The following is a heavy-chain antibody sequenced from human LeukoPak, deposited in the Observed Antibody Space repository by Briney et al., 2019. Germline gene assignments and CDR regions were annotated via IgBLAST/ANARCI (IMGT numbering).Heavy chain of an antibody. Sequence: PSETLSLTCTVSGGSISSYYWSWIRQPPGKGLEWIGYIYYSGSTNYNPSLKSRVTISVDTSKNQFSLKLSSVTAADTAVYYCAREVGADPDAFDIWGQGTMVTVSS. J-gene: IGHJ3*02. CDR2: IYYSGST. CDR3: AREVGADPDAFDI. CDR1: GGSISSYY. V-gene: IGHV4-59*01. D-gene: IGHD1-26*01.